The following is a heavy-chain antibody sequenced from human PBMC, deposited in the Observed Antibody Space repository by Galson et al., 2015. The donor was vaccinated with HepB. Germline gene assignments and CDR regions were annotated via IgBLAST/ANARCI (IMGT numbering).Heavy chain of an antibody. D-gene: IGHD3-22*01. V-gene: IGHV3-21*01. CDR2: ISSSSSYI. J-gene: IGHJ4*02. Sequence: SLRLSCAASGFTFSSYSMNWVRQAPGKGLEWVSSISSSSSYIYYADSVKGRFTISRDNAKNSLYLQMNSLRAEDTAVYYCATFYYYDSSGYRRDFDYWGQGTLVTVSS. CDR3: ATFYYYDSSGYRRDFDY. CDR1: GFTFSSYS.